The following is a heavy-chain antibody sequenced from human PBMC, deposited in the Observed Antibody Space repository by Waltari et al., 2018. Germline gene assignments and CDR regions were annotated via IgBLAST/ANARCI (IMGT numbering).Heavy chain of an antibody. Sequence: QVQLVQSGAEVKKPGASVKVSCKASGYTFSSYAISWVRQAPGQGLEWMGWISGYNGNTNYAQKFQGRVTMTRDTSISTAYMELSRLRSDDTAVYYCARDPADYAGFDYWGQGTLVTVSS. V-gene: IGHV1-18*01. CDR2: ISGYNGNT. D-gene: IGHD4-17*01. J-gene: IGHJ4*02. CDR1: GYTFSSYA. CDR3: ARDPADYAGFDY.